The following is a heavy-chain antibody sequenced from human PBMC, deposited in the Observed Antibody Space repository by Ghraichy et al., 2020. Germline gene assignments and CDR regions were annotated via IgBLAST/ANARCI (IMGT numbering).Heavy chain of an antibody. Sequence: GGSLRLSCAASGFTFSSYAMSWVRQAPGKGLEWVSAISGSGGSTYYADSVKGRFTISRDNSKNTLYLQMNSLRAEDTAVYYCAKLYGSGSYIISDDYWGQGTLVTVSS. CDR3: AKLYGSGSYIISDDY. CDR2: ISGSGGST. V-gene: IGHV3-23*01. J-gene: IGHJ4*02. CDR1: GFTFSSYA. D-gene: IGHD3-10*01.